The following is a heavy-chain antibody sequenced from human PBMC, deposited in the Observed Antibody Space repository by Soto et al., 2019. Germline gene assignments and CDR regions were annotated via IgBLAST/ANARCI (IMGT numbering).Heavy chain of an antibody. CDR2: INPNSGGT. J-gene: IGHJ3*02. Sequence: GASVKVSCKASGYTFTGYYMHWVRQAPGQGLEWMGWINPNSGGTNYAQKFQGWVTMTRDTSISTAYMELSRLRSDDTAVYYCAIAGYSSTSCPDAYDIWGQGTMVTVSS. CDR1: GYTFTGYY. D-gene: IGHD2-2*01. V-gene: IGHV1-2*04. CDR3: AIAGYSSTSCPDAYDI.